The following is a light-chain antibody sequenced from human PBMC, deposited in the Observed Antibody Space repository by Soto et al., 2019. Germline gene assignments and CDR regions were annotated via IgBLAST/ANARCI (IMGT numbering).Light chain of an antibody. J-gene: IGLJ2*01. CDR2: EVT. CDR1: RSDVGSYTL. Sequence: QSVLTQPASVSGSPGQSITIPCTGTRSDVGSYTLVSWYQQHPGQAPKLIIYEVTKRPSGVSFRLSGSKSGNTASLTISGLQAEDEADYYCSSYEGSTAVVVFGGGTQLTVL. V-gene: IGLV2-23*02. CDR3: SSYEGSTAVVV.